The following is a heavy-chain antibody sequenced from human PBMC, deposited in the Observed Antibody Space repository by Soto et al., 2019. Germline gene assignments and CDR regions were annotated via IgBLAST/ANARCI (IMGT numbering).Heavy chain of an antibody. CDR3: ARGMYYGSGSFLAFDI. D-gene: IGHD3-10*01. CDR2: INAGNGNT. CDR1: GYTFTSYA. Sequence: ASVKVSCKASGYTFTSYAMHWVRQAPGQGLEWMGWINAGNGNTKYAQKFQGRVTITADESTSTAYMELSSLRSEDTAVYYCARGMYYGSGSFLAFDIWGQGTMVTVSS. J-gene: IGHJ3*02. V-gene: IGHV1-3*01.